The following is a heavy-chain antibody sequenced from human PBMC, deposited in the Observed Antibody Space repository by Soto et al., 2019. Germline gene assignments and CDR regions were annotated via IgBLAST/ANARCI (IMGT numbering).Heavy chain of an antibody. CDR3: AKTLLVVVTGLDY. CDR2: ISYDGSNQ. D-gene: IGHD2-15*01. J-gene: IGHJ4*02. Sequence: QVQLVESGGGVVQPGRSLRLSCAASGFTFSSYGMHWVRQAPGKGLEWVAVISYDGSNQYYADSVQGRFTISRDNSKNTLYLQMNSLRAEDTAVYYCAKTLLVVVTGLDYWGQGTLVTVSS. CDR1: GFTFSSYG. V-gene: IGHV3-30*18.